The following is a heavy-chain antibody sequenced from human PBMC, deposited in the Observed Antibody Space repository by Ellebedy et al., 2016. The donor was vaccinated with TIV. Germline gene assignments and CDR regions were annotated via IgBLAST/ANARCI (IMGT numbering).Heavy chain of an antibody. CDR1: GYSFTAYY. CDR3: ARAVAGTGSWFDP. V-gene: IGHV1-2*04. J-gene: IGHJ5*02. D-gene: IGHD6-19*01. CDR2: INANSGGT. Sequence: AASVKVSCKASGYSFTAYYMHWVRQAPGQGLEWMGWINANSGGTNYAQKFQGWVTMTRDTSISTAYMELSRLRSDDTAVYYCARAVAGTGSWFDPWGQGTLVTVSS.